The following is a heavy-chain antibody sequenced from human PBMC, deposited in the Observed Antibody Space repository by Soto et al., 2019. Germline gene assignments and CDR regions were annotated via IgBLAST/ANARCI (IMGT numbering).Heavy chain of an antibody. CDR3: TRYYYESSGYYVY. CDR2: IRSEAYGGTS. J-gene: IGHJ4*02. D-gene: IGHD3-22*01. CDR1: GFNFGNYA. V-gene: IGHV3-49*04. Sequence: GGSLRLSCTGSGFNFGNYALSWVRQAPGKGPEWVGFIRSEAYGGTSDYAASVKGRFIISRDDSKSIAYLEINSLQTDDTAVYYCTRYYYESSGYYVYWGQGTLVTVSS.